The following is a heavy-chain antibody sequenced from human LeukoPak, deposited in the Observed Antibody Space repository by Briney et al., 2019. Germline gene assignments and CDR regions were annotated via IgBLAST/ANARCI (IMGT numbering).Heavy chain of an antibody. D-gene: IGHD6-13*01. V-gene: IGHV3-23*01. CDR3: AKRGAAAGTRYYYYYMDV. J-gene: IGHJ6*03. CDR1: GFTFSSYA. CDR2: ISGSGGST. Sequence: GGSLRLSCAASGFTFSSYAMSWVRQAPGKGREWVSAISGSGGSTYYADAVKGRFTISRDNSKNTLYLQMNSLRAEDTAVYYCAKRGAAAGTRYYYYYMDVWGKGTTVTVSS.